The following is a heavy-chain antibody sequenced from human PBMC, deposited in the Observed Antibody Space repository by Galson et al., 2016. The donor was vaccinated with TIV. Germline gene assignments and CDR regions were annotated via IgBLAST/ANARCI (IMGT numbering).Heavy chain of an antibody. Sequence: PALVKPTQTLTLTCTFSGFSPSTSGVGVGWIRQPPGKALEWLALIYWDDDKRYSPSLKSRLTITKDTSKNQVVLTMTTTDPVDTGTYYCAHRRTLYSDHRDAFDSWGQGTIVTISS. CDR1: GFSPSTSGVG. V-gene: IGHV2-5*02. J-gene: IGHJ3*02. CDR3: AHRRTLYSDHRDAFDS. D-gene: IGHD5-12*01. CDR2: IYWDDDK.